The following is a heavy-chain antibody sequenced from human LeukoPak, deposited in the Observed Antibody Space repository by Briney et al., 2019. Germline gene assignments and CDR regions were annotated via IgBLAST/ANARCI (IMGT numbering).Heavy chain of an antibody. CDR1: GGSVSHYY. Sequence: PSETLSLTCTVSGGSVSHYYWSWIRQPPGKGLEWIGYIYYSGSTNYNPSLKSRVTISVDTSKNQFSLKLSSVTAADTAVYYCATQILLCHYYWGQGTLVTVSS. D-gene: IGHD2/OR15-2a*01. V-gene: IGHV4-59*08. CDR3: ATQILLCHYY. J-gene: IGHJ4*02. CDR2: IYYSGST.